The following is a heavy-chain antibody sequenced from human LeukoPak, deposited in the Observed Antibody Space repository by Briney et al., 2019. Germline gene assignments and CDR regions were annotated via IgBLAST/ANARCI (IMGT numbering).Heavy chain of an antibody. CDR1: GGSISSGGYY. D-gene: IGHD3-22*01. V-gene: IGHV4-31*03. CDR3: ARDSSPNYYDSSGMIDY. Sequence: SQTLSLTCTVSGGSISSGGYYWSWIRQHPGKGLEWIGYTYYSGSTYYNPSLKSRVTISVDTSKNQFSLKLSSVTAADTAVYYCARDSSPNYYDSSGMIDYWGQGTLVTVSS. CDR2: TYYSGST. J-gene: IGHJ4*02.